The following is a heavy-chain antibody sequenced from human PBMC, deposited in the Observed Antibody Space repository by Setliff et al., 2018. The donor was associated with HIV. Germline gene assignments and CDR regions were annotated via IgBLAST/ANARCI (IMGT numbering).Heavy chain of an antibody. CDR3: ARFLDHDYGDYRTYYFDF. J-gene: IGHJ4*02. CDR2: MNPNNGNT. D-gene: IGHD4-17*01. V-gene: IGHV1-8*02. CDR1: GYTFTSYG. Sequence: GASVKVSCKASGYTFTSYGINWVRQATGQGLEWMGWMNPNNGNTGYSQKFQGRVTMTRNTSISTAYMELSSLRSEDTAVYYCARFLDHDYGDYRTYYFDFWGQGTLVTVSS.